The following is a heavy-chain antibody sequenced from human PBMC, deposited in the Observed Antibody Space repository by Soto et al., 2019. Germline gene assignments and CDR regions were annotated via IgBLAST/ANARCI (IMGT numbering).Heavy chain of an antibody. CDR3: ARVVPGAEAWFGP. D-gene: IGHD2-2*01. CDR1: GFTLPKYG. J-gene: IGHJ5*02. V-gene: IGHV1-18*01. Sequence: ASVKVWCKTSGFTLPKYGINLVRQAPGQPLEWLGWISLYSDGANYAQKFQGRVSMTTDTSTTTAYMELRSLRSDDTAVYYCARVVPGAEAWFGPWGQGTLVTVSS. CDR2: ISLYSDGA.